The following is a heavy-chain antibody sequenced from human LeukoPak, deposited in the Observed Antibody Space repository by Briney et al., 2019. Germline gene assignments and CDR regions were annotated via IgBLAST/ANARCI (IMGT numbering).Heavy chain of an antibody. CDR1: GFTFSDYY. Sequence: AGGSLRLSCAASGFTFSDYYMSWIRQAPGKGLEWVAYITSSGDDIYYADSVKGRFTISRDNAKNALFLRVSSLRVEDTATYYCASDIVATSGGFWGQGTLVSVSS. J-gene: IGHJ4*02. CDR3: ASDIVATSGGF. D-gene: IGHD5-12*01. CDR2: ITSSGDDI. V-gene: IGHV3-11*01.